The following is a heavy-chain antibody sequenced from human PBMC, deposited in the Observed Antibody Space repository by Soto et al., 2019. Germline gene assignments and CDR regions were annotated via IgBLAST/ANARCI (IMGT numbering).Heavy chain of an antibody. D-gene: IGHD1-1*01. Sequence: SETLSLTCAVSGGSISSGGYSWSWIRQPPGKGQEWIGYIYHSGSTYYNPSLKSRVTISVDRSKNQFSLKLSSVTAADTAVYYCARGKKTGRCTAFDYWGQGTLVTVSS. V-gene: IGHV4-30-2*01. CDR1: GGSISSGGYS. CDR2: IYHSGST. CDR3: ARGKKTGRCTAFDY. J-gene: IGHJ4*02.